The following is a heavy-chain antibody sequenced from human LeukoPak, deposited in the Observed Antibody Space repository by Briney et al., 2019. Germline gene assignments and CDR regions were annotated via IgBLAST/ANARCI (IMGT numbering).Heavy chain of an antibody. J-gene: IGHJ4*02. D-gene: IGHD6-13*01. CDR2: INSDGSST. V-gene: IGHV3-74*01. CDR1: GFTFSSYW. CDR3: ARARYNSSWSDY. Sequence: LTGGSLRLSCAASGFTFSSYWMHWVRQAPGKGLVWVPRINSDGSSTSYADSVKGRFTISRDNAKNTLYLQMNSLRAEDTAVYYCARARYNSSWSDYWGQGTLVTVSS.